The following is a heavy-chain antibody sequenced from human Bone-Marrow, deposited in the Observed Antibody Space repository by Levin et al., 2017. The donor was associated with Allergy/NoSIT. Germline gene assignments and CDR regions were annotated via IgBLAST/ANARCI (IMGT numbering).Heavy chain of an antibody. V-gene: IGHV5-51*01. CDR3: ARPGVAAAIPLDY. D-gene: IGHD6-25*01. Sequence: KVSCKGSGYSFTNYWIGWVRQLPGKGLEWMGIIYPGDSDTKYSPSFQGQVTISADKSISTAYLQWSSLKASDTAMYYCARPGVAAAIPLDYWGQGTLVTVSS. CDR2: IYPGDSDT. J-gene: IGHJ4*02. CDR1: GYSFTNYW.